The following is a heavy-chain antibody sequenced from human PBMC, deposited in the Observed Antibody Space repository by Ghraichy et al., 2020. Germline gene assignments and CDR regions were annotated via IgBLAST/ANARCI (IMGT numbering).Heavy chain of an antibody. V-gene: IGHV3-21*01. CDR2: ISSSSYI. D-gene: IGHD1-26*01. CDR3: ARSLVGATMSYDY. J-gene: IGHJ4*02. Sequence: LSLTCAASGFTFSSYSMNWVRQAPGKGLEWVSSISSSSYIYYADSVKGRFTISRDNAKNLLYLQMNSLRAEDTAVYYCARSLVGATMSYDYWGQGTLVTVSS. CDR1: GFTFSSYS.